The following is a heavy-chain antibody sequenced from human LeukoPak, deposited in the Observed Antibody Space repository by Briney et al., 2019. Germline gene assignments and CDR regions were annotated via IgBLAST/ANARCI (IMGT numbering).Heavy chain of an antibody. CDR2: INSDGSRI. D-gene: IGHD6-13*01. Sequence: GGSLRLSCAASGFTFSSYWMHWVRQAPGKGLVWVSRINSDGSRISYADSVKGRFTISRDNAKNTLYLQMNSLRADDTALYYCARDRGSTEFDYWGQGTLVTVSS. V-gene: IGHV3-74*01. CDR3: ARDRGSTEFDY. J-gene: IGHJ4*02. CDR1: GFTFSSYW.